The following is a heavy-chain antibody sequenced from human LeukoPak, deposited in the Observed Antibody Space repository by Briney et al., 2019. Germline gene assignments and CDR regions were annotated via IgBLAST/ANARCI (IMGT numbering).Heavy chain of an antibody. J-gene: IGHJ4*02. D-gene: IGHD3-22*01. CDR1: GGTFSSYA. V-gene: IGHV1-69*05. CDR2: IIPIFGTA. CDR3: ARIVYDSSGYPYYFDY. Sequence: SVKVSCKASGGTFSSYAISWVRQAPGQGLEWMGGIIPIFGTANYAQNFQGRVTITTDESTSTAYMELSSLRSEDTAVYYCARIVYDSSGYPYYFDYWGQGTLVTVSS.